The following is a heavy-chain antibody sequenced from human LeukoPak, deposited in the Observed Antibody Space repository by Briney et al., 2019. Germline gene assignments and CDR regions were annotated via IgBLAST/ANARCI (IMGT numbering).Heavy chain of an antibody. D-gene: IGHD3-22*01. CDR1: GFTFSSYA. J-gene: IGHJ4*02. Sequence: GGSLRLSCAASGFTFSSYAMSWVRQAPGKGLEWVSAISGSGGSTYYADSVKGRFTISRDNSKNTLYLQMNSLRAEDTAVYYCAKAGSSGYYRSSFDYWGQGTLVTVSS. CDR2: ISGSGGST. V-gene: IGHV3-23*01. CDR3: AKAGSSGYYRSSFDY.